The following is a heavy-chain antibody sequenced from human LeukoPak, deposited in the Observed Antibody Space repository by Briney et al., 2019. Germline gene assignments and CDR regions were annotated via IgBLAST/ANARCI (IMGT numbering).Heavy chain of an antibody. Sequence: GGSLRLSCAASGFIFSSYEINWVRQAPGKGLEWVSAISGSGGSTYYADSVKGRFTISRDNSKNTLYLQLNSLRAEDTAVYYCAQDSLTPRWSYGFDYWGQGTLVTVSS. J-gene: IGHJ4*02. CDR2: ISGSGGST. D-gene: IGHD4-23*01. CDR1: GFIFSSYE. CDR3: AQDSLTPRWSYGFDY. V-gene: IGHV3-23*01.